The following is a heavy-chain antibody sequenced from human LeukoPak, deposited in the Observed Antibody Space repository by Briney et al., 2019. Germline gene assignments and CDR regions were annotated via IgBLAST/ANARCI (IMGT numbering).Heavy chain of an antibody. D-gene: IGHD1-1*01. CDR1: GYTFTSYG. J-gene: IGHJ5*02. Sequence: ASVKVSCKASGYTFTSYGISWVRQAPGQGLEWMGWISAYNGNTNYAQKLQGRVTMTTDTSTSTAYMELKSLRSDDTAVYYCARAPGTTAEDWFDPWGQGTLVTVSS. CDR3: ARAPGTTAEDWFDP. V-gene: IGHV1-18*01. CDR2: ISAYNGNT.